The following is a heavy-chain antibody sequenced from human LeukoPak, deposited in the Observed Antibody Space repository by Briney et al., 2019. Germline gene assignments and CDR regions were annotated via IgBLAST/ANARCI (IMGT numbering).Heavy chain of an antibody. CDR2: INTNTGNP. J-gene: IGHJ2*01. CDR3: ARDQRGDSYGFDL. CDR1: GYTFTTYG. V-gene: IGHV7-4-1*02. D-gene: IGHD5-18*01. Sequence: ASVKVSCKVSGYTFTTYGVSWVRQAPGQGLEWMGWINTNTGNPTYAQGFTGRFVFSLDTSVSTAYLQISSLKAEDTAVYYCARDQRGDSYGFDLWGRGTLVTVSS.